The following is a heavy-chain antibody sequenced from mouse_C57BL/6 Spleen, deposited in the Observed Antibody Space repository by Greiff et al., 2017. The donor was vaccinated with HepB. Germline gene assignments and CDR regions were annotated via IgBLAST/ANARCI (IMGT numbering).Heavy chain of an antibody. CDR3: ARAYGSRGDYFDY. CDR2: INYDGSST. V-gene: IGHV5-16*01. J-gene: IGHJ2*01. CDR1: GFTFSDYY. Sequence: EVKLMESEGGLVQPGSSMKLSCTASGFTFSDYYMAWVRQVPEKGLEWVANINYDGSSTYYLDSLKSRFIISRDNAKNILYLQMSSLKSEDTATYYCARAYGSRGDYFDYWGQGTTLTVSS. D-gene: IGHD1-1*01.